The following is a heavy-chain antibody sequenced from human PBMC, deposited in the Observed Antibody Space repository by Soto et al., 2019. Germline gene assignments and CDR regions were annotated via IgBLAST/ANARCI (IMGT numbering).Heavy chain of an antibody. CDR3: ARIRDEWLRRVSWFDP. Sequence: SETLSLTCTVSGGSISSSSFHWGWIRQPPGKGLEWIGSIYHSGSTYYNPSLKSRVIISVDRSKNQFSLKVRSVTAADTATYYCARIRDEWLRRVSWFDPWGQGSLVTVSS. J-gene: IGHJ5*02. CDR2: IYHSGST. V-gene: IGHV4-39*07. D-gene: IGHD6-19*01. CDR1: GGSISSSSFH.